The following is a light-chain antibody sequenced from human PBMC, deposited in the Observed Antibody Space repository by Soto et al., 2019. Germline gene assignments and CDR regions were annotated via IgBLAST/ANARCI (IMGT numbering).Light chain of an antibody. CDR3: QEYNDWPAT. J-gene: IGKJ2*01. CDR2: GAS. CDR1: QSCSRN. Sequence: EIEMTQSPATLSMSPGERATLSCRAIQSCSRNLAWYQQKPDQATRLLFLGASTSATAIPDRFSGSGSGTEFTLTISSLHSEDSAVYYCQEYNDWPATLGQGTKLEIE. V-gene: IGKV3-15*01.